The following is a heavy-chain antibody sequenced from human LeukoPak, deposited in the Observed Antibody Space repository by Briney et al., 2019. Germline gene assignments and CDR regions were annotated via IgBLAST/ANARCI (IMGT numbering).Heavy chain of an antibody. Sequence: PSETLSLTCTVSGGSISTANYYWGWIRQPPGKGLEWIGSIYYSGSTYYNPSLKSRVTISVDTSKNQFSLKLSSVTAADTAVYYCARVTPYYYDSSGSPRLDAFDIWGQGTMVTVSS. CDR2: IYYSGST. J-gene: IGHJ3*02. CDR1: GGSISTANYY. D-gene: IGHD3-22*01. V-gene: IGHV4-39*01. CDR3: ARVTPYYYDSSGSPRLDAFDI.